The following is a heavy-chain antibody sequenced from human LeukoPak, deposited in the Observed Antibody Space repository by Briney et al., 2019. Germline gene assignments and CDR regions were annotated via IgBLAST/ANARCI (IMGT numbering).Heavy chain of an antibody. CDR1: GTSITSYY. D-gene: IGHD3-10*02. Sequence: SETLSLTCTVSGTSITSYYWNWIRQAPGQGPEWIGYGHYSGNTKYNPPLKSRVTISVDTSKNQCSLRLSSVTAADTAVYFCAKWAPDDRAFDLWGQGTLVTVSS. V-gene: IGHV4-59*08. CDR3: AKWAPDDRAFDL. CDR2: GHYSGNT. J-gene: IGHJ4*02.